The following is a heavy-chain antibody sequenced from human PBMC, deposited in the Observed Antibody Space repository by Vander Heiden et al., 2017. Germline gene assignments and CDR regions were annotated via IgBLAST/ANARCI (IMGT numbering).Heavy chain of an antibody. J-gene: IGHJ4*02. CDR1: GGSVSRGAFY. CDR2: IYYSGNT. V-gene: IGHV4-61*08. Sequence: QAQLQESGPGLVKPPETLSLTCTVSGGSVSRGAFYWNWIRQSPGKGLEWIGYIYYSGNTNYNPSLKSRVTISVDTSKNQFSLKLTSVTPEDTAVYYCARLGVATDYWGQGALVTVSS. D-gene: IGHD2-21*01. CDR3: ARLGVATDY.